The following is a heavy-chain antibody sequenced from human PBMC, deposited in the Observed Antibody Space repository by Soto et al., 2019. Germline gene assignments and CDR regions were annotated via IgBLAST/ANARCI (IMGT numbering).Heavy chain of an antibody. CDR2: TSYDGSDK. Sequence: QVQLVESGGGVVQPGTSLRVSCVGSGFTFRSYVIHWVRQAPGKGLEWVALTSYDGSDKYYDNSVRGRFTISRDNSRNTVDLQMDSLRLEDTALYYCARWGTTGGLDVWGQGTLVSVS. J-gene: IGHJ1*01. V-gene: IGHV3-30*19. D-gene: IGHD3-16*01. CDR1: GFTFRSYV. CDR3: ARWGTTGGLDV.